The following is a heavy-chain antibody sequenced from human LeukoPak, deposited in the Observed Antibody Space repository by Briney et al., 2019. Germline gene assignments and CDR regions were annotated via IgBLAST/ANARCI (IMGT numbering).Heavy chain of an antibody. CDR1: GGSISSYY. J-gene: IGHJ4*02. V-gene: IGHV4-59*08. CDR2: IYYSGST. CDR3: ARSGYSNFDY. D-gene: IGHD3-3*01. Sequence: SETLSLTCTVSGGSISSYYWSWIRQPPGKGLEWIGYIYYSGSTNYNPSLKSRATISVDTSKNQFSLKLSSVTAADTAVYYCARSGYSNFDYWGQGTLVTVSS.